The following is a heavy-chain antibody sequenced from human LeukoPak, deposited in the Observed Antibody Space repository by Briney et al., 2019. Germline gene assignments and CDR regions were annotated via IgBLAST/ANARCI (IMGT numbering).Heavy chain of an antibody. J-gene: IGHJ4*02. CDR3: AMGWPPID. CDR1: GGSISSHY. CDR2: IYYRGST. D-gene: IGHD2-15*01. V-gene: IGHV4-59*08. Sequence: SETLSLTCTVSGGSISSHYWSWVRQSPGKGLEWIGFIYYRGSTDYNPSLKSRVTISVDTSKNQFSLKLSSVTAADTAVYYCAMGWPPIDWGQGTLVTVSS.